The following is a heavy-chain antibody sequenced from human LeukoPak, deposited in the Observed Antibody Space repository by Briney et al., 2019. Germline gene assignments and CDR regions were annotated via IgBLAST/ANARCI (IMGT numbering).Heavy chain of an antibody. J-gene: IGHJ6*03. CDR1: GFIFSSDA. Sequence: GGSLRLSCAASGFIFSSDAMTWVRQAAGKGLEWVSAISGSGSNTNYADYVKGRFTISRDNSKNTLYLQMTSLRAEDTAVYYCAKSIRAYYYMDVWGKGTTVTVSS. V-gene: IGHV3-23*01. CDR2: ISGSGSNT. CDR3: AKSIRAYYYMDV.